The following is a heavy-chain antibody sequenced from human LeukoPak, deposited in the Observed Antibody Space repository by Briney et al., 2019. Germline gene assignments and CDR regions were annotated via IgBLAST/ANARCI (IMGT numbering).Heavy chain of an antibody. J-gene: IGHJ6*02. CDR1: GYTFTSYA. CDR3: ARGYSYGSDYYYGMDV. CDR2: ISGYNGNT. Sequence: ASVKVSCKASGYTFTSYAISWVRQAPGQGLEWMGWISGYNGNTKYAQKVQGRVTMTTDTSTSTAYMELRRLRSDDTAVYYCARGYSYGSDYYYGMDVWGQGTTVTVSS. V-gene: IGHV1-18*01. D-gene: IGHD5-18*01.